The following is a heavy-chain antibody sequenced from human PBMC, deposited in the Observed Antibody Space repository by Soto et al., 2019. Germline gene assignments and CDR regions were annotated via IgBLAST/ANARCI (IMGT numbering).Heavy chain of an antibody. CDR2: LKNTPIHHLP. CDR3: ARVKFHLSVTAGIDDGHDV. Sequence: RLVESGGDLVQPGGSLRLSCAASGFTISDYYIAWFRLPPGRGLAWVARLKNTPIHHLPQYTAAIKGRFFMSRDDSKYLAYLQVNSLRGEDTAMYLCARVKFHLSVTAGIDDGHDVWGPGTMVVVSS. CDR1: GFTISDYY. V-gene: IGHV3-72*01. D-gene: IGHD1-1*01. J-gene: IGHJ3*01.